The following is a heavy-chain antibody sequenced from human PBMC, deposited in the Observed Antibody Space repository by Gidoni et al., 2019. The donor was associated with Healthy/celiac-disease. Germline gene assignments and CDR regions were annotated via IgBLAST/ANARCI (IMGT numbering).Heavy chain of an antibody. D-gene: IGHD1-26*01. Sequence: EVQLLESGGGLVQPGRSLRLSCAASGFTFDDYAMHWVRQAPGKGLEWVSGISGNSGSIGYADSVKGRFTISRDNAKNSLYLQMNSLRAEDTALYYCAKDARGGASLFDYWGQGTLVTVSS. CDR3: AKDARGGASLFDY. V-gene: IGHV3-9*01. J-gene: IGHJ4*02. CDR2: ISGNSGSI. CDR1: GFTFDDYA.